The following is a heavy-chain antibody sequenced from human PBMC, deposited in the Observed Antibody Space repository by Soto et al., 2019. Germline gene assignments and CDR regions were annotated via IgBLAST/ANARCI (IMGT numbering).Heavy chain of an antibody. V-gene: IGHV3-11*01. D-gene: IGHD3-22*01. J-gene: IGHJ4*02. CDR2: ISSSGSII. CDR1: GFTFSDYY. CDR3: ARDQGYYDSSGYFDY. Sequence: GGSLRLSCAASGFTFSDYYMSWIRQAPGKGLEWVSYISSSGSIIYYADSVKGRFTISRDNARNSLYLQLNSLRAEDTAVYYCARDQGYYDSSGYFDYWGREPWSPSPQ.